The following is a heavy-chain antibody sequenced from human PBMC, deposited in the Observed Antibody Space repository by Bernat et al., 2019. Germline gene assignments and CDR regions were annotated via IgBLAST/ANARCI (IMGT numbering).Heavy chain of an antibody. J-gene: IGHJ4*02. Sequence: EVQLVESGGGLIQPGGSLRLSCAVSGFTVSSNYMSWVRQAPRKGLEWVSSISSSSSYIYYADSVKGRFTISRDNAKNSLYLQMNSLRAEDTAVYYCARNPGYCSGGSCYEGDYWGQGTLVTVSS. D-gene: IGHD2-15*01. CDR3: ARNPGYCSGGSCYEGDY. CDR2: ISSSSSYI. V-gene: IGHV3-21*01. CDR1: GFTVSSNY.